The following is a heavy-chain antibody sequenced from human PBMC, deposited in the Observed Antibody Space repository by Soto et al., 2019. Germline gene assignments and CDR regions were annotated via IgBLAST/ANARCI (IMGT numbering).Heavy chain of an antibody. CDR2: IYYSGST. D-gene: IGHD6-13*01. CDR1: GGSISSSSYY. Sequence: KQSQTLSFTCTVSGGSISSSSYYWGWIRQPPGKGLEWIGSIYYSGSTYYNPSLKSRVTISVDTSKNQFSLKLSSVTAADTAVYYCARQLRQIFIAAAEGPLNWGQGTLVTVSS. J-gene: IGHJ4*02. V-gene: IGHV4-39*01. CDR3: ARQLRQIFIAAAEGPLN.